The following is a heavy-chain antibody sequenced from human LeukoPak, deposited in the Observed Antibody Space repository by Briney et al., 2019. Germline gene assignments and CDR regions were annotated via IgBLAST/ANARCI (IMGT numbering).Heavy chain of an antibody. CDR1: GGTFSSYA. J-gene: IGHJ4*02. V-gene: IGHV1-69*04. D-gene: IGHD5-18*01. CDR3: ARHTAMVLLFDY. CDR2: IIPILGIA. Sequence: SVKVSCKASGGTFSSYAISWVRQAPGQGLEWMGRIIPILGIANYAQKFQGRATITADKSTSTAYMELSSLRSEDTAVYYCARHTAMVLLFDYWGQGTLVTVSS.